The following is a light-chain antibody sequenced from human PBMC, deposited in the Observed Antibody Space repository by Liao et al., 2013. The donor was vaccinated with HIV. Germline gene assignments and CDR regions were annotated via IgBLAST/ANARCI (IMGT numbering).Light chain of an antibody. CDR2: QDN. J-gene: IGLJ2*01. Sequence: SYELTQPPSVSVSPGQTATIACSGDNLGDKYASWYQQKPGQSPVLVIYQDNKRLSKIPERFSGSNSGNTATLTISGTQAVDEADYYCQAWDNSTAIFGGGTKLTVL. CDR1: NLGDKY. V-gene: IGLV3-1*01. CDR3: QAWDNSTAI.